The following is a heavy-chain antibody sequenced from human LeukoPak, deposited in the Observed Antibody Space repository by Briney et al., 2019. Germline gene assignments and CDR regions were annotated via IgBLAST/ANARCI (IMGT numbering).Heavy chain of an antibody. CDR2: ISYDGSNK. D-gene: IGHD1-26*01. V-gene: IGHV3-30*01. CDR1: GFTFSSYA. J-gene: IGHJ4*02. Sequence: GGSLRLSCAASGFTFSSYAMHWVRQAPGKGLEWVAVISYDGSNKYYADSVEGRFTISRDNSKNTLYLQMNSLRAEDTAVYYCARDPDGIVGATYFDYWGQGTLVTVSS. CDR3: ARDPDGIVGATYFDY.